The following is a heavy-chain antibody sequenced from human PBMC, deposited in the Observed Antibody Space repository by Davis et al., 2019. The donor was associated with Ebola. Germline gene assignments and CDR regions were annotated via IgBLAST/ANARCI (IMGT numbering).Heavy chain of an antibody. J-gene: IGHJ6*02. CDR1: GFTVSGNY. V-gene: IGHV3-66*02. D-gene: IGHD1-1*01. CDR3: ARGTYKDYYYAMDV. Sequence: PGGSLRLSCAASGFTVSGNYMSWVRQAPGKGLEWVSVIYTAGSTYYADSVKGRFTISRDNSKNTLYLQMTSLGGEDTAIYYCARGTYKDYYYAMDVWGQGTTVIVSS. CDR2: IYTAGST.